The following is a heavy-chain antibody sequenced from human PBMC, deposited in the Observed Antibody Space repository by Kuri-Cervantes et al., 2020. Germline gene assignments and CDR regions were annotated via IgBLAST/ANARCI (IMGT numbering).Heavy chain of an antibody. CDR1: GYPFTGYY. CDR3: ASGIAGGGMDV. V-gene: IGHV1-2*02. CDR2: INPHSGGA. Sequence: ASVKVSCKASGYPFTGYYIHWVRQAPGQGLEWMGWINPHSGGANYAQKFKSRVTITRDTSISTVYMDLRRLRSDDTAVYYCASGIAGGGMDVWGQGTTVTVSS. D-gene: IGHD6-13*01. J-gene: IGHJ6*02.